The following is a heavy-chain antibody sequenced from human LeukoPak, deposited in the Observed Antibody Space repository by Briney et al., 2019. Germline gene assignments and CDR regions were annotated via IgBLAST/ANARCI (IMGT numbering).Heavy chain of an antibody. CDR2: INPNIGGT. Sequence: ASVKVSCKASGYTFTGYYMHWVRQAPGQGLEWMGRINPNIGGTNYAQKFQGRVTMTRDTSISTAYMELSRLRSDDTAVYYCARLPRNYRAPDYWGQGTLVTVSS. CDR3: ARLPRNYRAPDY. CDR1: GYTFTGYY. D-gene: IGHD1-7*01. J-gene: IGHJ4*02. V-gene: IGHV1-2*06.